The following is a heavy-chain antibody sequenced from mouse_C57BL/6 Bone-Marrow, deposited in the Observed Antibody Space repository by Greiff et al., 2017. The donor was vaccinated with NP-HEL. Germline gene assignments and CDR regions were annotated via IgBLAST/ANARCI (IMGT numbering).Heavy chain of an antibody. Sequence: DVMLVESGGDLVKPGGSLKLSCAASGFTFSSYGMSWVRQTPDKRLEWVATISSGGSYTYYPDSVKGRFTISRDKAKNTLYLQMSSLKSEDTAMYYCARRVVYYFDYWGQGTTLTVSS. D-gene: IGHD1-1*02. CDR2: ISSGGSYT. V-gene: IGHV5-6*02. J-gene: IGHJ2*01. CDR3: ARRVVYYFDY. CDR1: GFTFSSYG.